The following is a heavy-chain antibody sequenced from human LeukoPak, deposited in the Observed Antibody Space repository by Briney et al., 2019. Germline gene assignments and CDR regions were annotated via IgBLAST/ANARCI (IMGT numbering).Heavy chain of an antibody. V-gene: IGHV3-30-3*01. CDR1: GFTFSNYA. Sequence: PGGSLRLSCAASGFTFSNYAMHWVRQAPGKGLEWVAVISNDGNDKYNADSVKGRFTISRDNSKNMVYLQTNSLRVEDTAVYYCARDGDTAAAGYYFDYWGQGTLVTVSS. D-gene: IGHD6-13*01. CDR2: ISNDGNDK. J-gene: IGHJ4*02. CDR3: ARDGDTAAAGYYFDY.